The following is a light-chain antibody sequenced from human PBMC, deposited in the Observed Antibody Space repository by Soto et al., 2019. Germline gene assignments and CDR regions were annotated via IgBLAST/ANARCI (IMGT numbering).Light chain of an antibody. Sequence: IQLTQSPSSLSASVGDRVTITCRASQGLNTNLAWDQQKPGKAPNLLIYGASTLQKGVPSRFSSNGSGTVFTLHINSLQPEDLATYYCQQANNYFTFRRGTKVDIK. CDR3: QQANNYFT. J-gene: IGKJ3*01. V-gene: IGKV1-9*01. CDR1: QGLNTN. CDR2: GAS.